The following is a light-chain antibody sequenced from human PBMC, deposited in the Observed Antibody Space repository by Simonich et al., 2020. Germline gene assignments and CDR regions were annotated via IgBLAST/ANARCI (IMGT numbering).Light chain of an antibody. CDR3: QQYYSTPWT. CDR1: QSVLYSSNNKNY. J-gene: IGKJ1*01. CDR2: WES. V-gene: IGKV4-1*01. Sequence: DIVMTQSPDSLAVSLGERATINCKSSQSVLYSSNNKNYLAWYQQKPGKPPKLLIYWESTRESGVPDRFSGSGSGTDFTLTISSLQAEDVAVYYCQQYYSTPWTFGQGTKVEIK.